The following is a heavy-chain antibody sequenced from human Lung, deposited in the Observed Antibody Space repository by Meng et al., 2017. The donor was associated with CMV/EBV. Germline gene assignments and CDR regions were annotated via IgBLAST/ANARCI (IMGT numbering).Heavy chain of an antibody. CDR2: IYYSGST. J-gene: IGHJ6*02. Sequence: SETLSLTCTVSGGSISSYYWSWIRQPPGKGLEWIGYIYYSGSTNYNPSLKSRVTISVDTSKNQFSLKLSSVTAADTAVYYCASSGYSYGYGYYGMDFWGQGXTVTVSS. CDR1: GGSISSYY. D-gene: IGHD5-18*01. CDR3: ASSGYSYGYGYYGMDF. V-gene: IGHV4-59*01.